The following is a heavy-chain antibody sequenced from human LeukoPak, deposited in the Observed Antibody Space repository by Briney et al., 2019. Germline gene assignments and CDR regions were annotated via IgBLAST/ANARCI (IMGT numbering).Heavy chain of an antibody. V-gene: IGHV3-30*18. J-gene: IGHJ4*02. CDR3: VKDLAGSFDY. Sequence: PGGSLRLSCAASGFTFSSYGMHWVRQAPGKGLEWVAVISYDGSNKYYADSVKGRFTISRDNSKNTLYLQMNSLRAEDTAVYYCVKDLAGSFDYWAREPWSPSPQ. CDR2: ISYDGSNK. D-gene: IGHD3-10*01. CDR1: GFTFSSYG.